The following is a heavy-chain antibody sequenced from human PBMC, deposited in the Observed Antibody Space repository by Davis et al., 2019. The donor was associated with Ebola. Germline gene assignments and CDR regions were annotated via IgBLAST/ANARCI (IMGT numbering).Heavy chain of an antibody. D-gene: IGHD3-10*01. CDR1: GYTFPNYW. CDR3: ARRGGSYIRQGFWFDS. CDR2: IYAGDSDA. V-gene: IGHV5-51*01. Sequence: GGSLRLSCEGSGYTFPNYWIAWVRQMPGKGLEWMGIIYAGDSDARYSPSFEGQVTLSIDRSISTAYLRWHSLTASDSATYYCARRGGSYIRQGFWFDSWGQGTQVTVSS. J-gene: IGHJ5*01.